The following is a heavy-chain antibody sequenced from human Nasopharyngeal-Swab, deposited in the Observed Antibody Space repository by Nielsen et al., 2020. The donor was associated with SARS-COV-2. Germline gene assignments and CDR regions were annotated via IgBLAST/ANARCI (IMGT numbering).Heavy chain of an antibody. Sequence: GSLRLSCAASGFTFSSYWMSWVRQAPGKGLEWVANIKQDGSEKYYVDSVKGRFTISRDNAKNSLYLQMNSLRAEDTAVYYCARSSRGPYYDFWSGSNYPDYWGQGTLVTVSS. D-gene: IGHD3-3*01. CDR1: GFTFSSYW. CDR2: IKQDGSEK. J-gene: IGHJ4*02. V-gene: IGHV3-7*03. CDR3: ARSSRGPYYDFWSGSNYPDY.